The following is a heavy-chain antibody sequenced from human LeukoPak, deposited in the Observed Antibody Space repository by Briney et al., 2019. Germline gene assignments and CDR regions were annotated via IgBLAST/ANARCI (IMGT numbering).Heavy chain of an antibody. CDR3: ATSSPVWGSYRVDY. J-gene: IGHJ4*02. CDR2: ISSSSSYI. Sequence: GGSLRLSCAASGFTFSSYSMNWVRQAPGKGLEWVSSISSSSSYIYYADSVKGRFTISRDNAKNSLYLQMNSLRAEDTAVYYCATSSPVWGSYRVDYWGQGTLVNVSS. V-gene: IGHV3-21*01. D-gene: IGHD3-16*02. CDR1: GFTFSSYS.